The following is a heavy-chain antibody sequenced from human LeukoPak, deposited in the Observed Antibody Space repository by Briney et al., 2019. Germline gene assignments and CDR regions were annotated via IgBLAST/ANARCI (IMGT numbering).Heavy chain of an antibody. V-gene: IGHV4-59*01. CDR3: ARVKVDSMVRYFFDY. CDR1: GGSISSYY. J-gene: IGHJ4*02. D-gene: IGHD3-10*01. Sequence: NASETLSLTCTVSGGSISSYYWSWIRQPPGKGLEWIGYIYYSGSTNYNPSLKSRVTISVDTSKNQFSLKLSSVTAADTAVYYCARVKVDSMVRYFFDYWGQGTLLTVSS. CDR2: IYYSGST.